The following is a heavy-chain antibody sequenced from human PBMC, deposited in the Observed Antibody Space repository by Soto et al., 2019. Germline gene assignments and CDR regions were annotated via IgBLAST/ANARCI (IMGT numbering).Heavy chain of an antibody. CDR1: GYTFTSYY. Sequence: AAVNVSCKASGYTFTSYYMHWVRQAPGQGLEWMLIIYPSGGSTSYAQKFQCRVTMTRDTSPCPVHRELSSLRSEDTAEYYCARVGDLDGAYGDYVYFDYCHQGTLVTVSS. CDR3: ARVGDLDGAYGDYVYFDY. D-gene: IGHD4-17*01. J-gene: IGHJ4*02. V-gene: IGHV1-46*01. CDR2: IYPSGGST.